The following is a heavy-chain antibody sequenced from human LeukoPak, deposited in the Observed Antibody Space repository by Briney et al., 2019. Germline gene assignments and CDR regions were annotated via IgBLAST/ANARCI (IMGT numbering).Heavy chain of an antibody. CDR3: ARVRDGYNSVYFDY. V-gene: IGHV1-69*13. CDR1: GYTFTIYG. D-gene: IGHD5-24*01. CDR2: IIPIFGTA. J-gene: IGHJ4*02. Sequence: SVKVSCKASGYTFTIYGISWVRQAPGQGLEWMGGIIPIFGTANYAQKFQGRVTITADESTSTAYMELSSLRSEDTAVYYCARVRDGYNSVYFDYWGQGTLVTVSS.